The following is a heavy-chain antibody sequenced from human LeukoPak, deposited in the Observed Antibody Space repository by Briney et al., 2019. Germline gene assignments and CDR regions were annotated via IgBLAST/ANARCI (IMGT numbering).Heavy chain of an antibody. D-gene: IGHD2-15*01. CDR1: GFTFGSYW. CDR2: INDDESVT. J-gene: IGHJ4*02. Sequence: GGSLRLSCAASGFTFGSYWMHWVRQAPGKGLVWVSRINDDESVTNYADSVKGRFTISRDNAKNTLYLQMNSLRAEDTAVYFCARDLGSGGSCYRNWDQGTLVTVSS. V-gene: IGHV3-74*01. CDR3: ARDLGSGGSCYRN.